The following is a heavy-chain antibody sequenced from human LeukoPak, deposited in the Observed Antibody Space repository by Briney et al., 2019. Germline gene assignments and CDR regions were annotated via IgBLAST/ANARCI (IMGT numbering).Heavy chain of an antibody. J-gene: IGHJ4*02. Sequence: ASVKVSCKASGYTFTSYGISWVRQAPGQGLEWMGWISAYNGNTNYAQKLQGRVTMTTDTSTSTAYMELRSLRSDDTAVYYCARETYYYDSSIKTSYFDYWGQGTLVTVSS. V-gene: IGHV1-18*01. CDR2: ISAYNGNT. CDR3: ARETYYYDSSIKTSYFDY. D-gene: IGHD3-22*01. CDR1: GYTFTSYG.